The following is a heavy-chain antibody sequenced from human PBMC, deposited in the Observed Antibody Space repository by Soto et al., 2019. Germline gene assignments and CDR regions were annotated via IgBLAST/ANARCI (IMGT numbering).Heavy chain of an antibody. Sequence: QVQLVESGGGVVQPGRSLRLSCAASGFTFSSYAMHWVRQAPGKGLEWVAVISYDGSNKYYADSVKGRFTISRDNSKNTLYLQMNSLRAEDTAVYYCATDSSGYDSGGMDVWGQGTTVTVSS. V-gene: IGHV3-30-3*01. CDR2: ISYDGSNK. CDR3: ATDSSGYDSGGMDV. J-gene: IGHJ6*02. D-gene: IGHD5-12*01. CDR1: GFTFSSYA.